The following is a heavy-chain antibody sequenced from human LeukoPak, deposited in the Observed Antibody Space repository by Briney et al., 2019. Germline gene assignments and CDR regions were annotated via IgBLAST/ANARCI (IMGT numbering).Heavy chain of an antibody. D-gene: IGHD1-26*01. CDR2: ISSSSSYI. CDR3: ARGRDSGSYQDY. J-gene: IGHJ4*02. V-gene: IGHV3-21*01. Sequence: GRSLRLSCAASGFTFSSYSMNWVRQAPGKGLEWVSSISSSSSYIYYADSAKGRFTISRDNAKNSLYLQMNSLRAEDTAVYYCARGRDSGSYQDYWGQGTLVTVSS. CDR1: GFTFSSYS.